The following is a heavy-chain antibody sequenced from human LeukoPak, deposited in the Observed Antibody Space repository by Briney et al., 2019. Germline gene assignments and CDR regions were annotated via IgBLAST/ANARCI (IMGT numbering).Heavy chain of an antibody. CDR1: GDSINTKTYF. J-gene: IGHJ4*02. CDR3: ARHTQLGYFFDS. Sequence: PSETLSLTCTVSGDSINTKTYFWGWIRQPPGKGLEWIGSIYYSGNTYHKSANPSLKSRVTISVDTSRNQFSLNLTSVSAADTALYFCARHTQLGYFFDSWGQGTLVTVSS. V-gene: IGHV4-39*01. D-gene: IGHD1-1*01. CDR2: IYYSGNT.